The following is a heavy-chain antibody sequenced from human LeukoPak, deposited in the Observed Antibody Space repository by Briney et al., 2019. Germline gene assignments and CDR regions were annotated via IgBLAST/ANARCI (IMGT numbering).Heavy chain of an antibody. J-gene: IGHJ5*02. CDR1: GSTFSRSY. V-gene: IGHV3-11*01. Sequence: GGSLRLSCAASGSTFSRSYMGWVRQAPGKGLRRVSYISSGGDSIYYADSVRGRFTISRDNAKNSLYLQMNSLRADDTAVYYCAREMDGEYGSGTFYDLWGQGNMVTVSS. CDR3: AREMDGEYGSGTFYDL. D-gene: IGHD3-10*01. CDR2: ISSGGDSI.